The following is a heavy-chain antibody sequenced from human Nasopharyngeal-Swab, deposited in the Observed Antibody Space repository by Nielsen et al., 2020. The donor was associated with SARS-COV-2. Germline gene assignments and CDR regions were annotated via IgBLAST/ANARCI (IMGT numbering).Heavy chain of an antibody. V-gene: IGHV4-31*03. Sequence: LRLSCTVSGGSISSGGYYWSWLRQHPGKGLEWIGYIYYSGSTYYNPSLKSRVTISVDTSKNQFSLKLSSVTAADTAVYYCARAILWFGELFPYFEYWGQGTLVTVSS. CDR2: IYYSGST. D-gene: IGHD3-10*01. CDR3: ARAILWFGELFPYFEY. CDR1: GGSISSGGYY. J-gene: IGHJ4*02.